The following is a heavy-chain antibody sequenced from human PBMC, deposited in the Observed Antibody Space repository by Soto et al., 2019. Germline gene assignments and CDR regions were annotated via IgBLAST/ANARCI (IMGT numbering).Heavy chain of an antibody. CDR3: AGYNWNYYFDP. CDR1: GGSVRDGSYY. CDR2: IYHSGST. Sequence: SETLSLTCTVSGGSVRDGSYYWAWLRQPPGKGLEWIGHIYHSGSTSYNPSLKSRVTISIDTSKSQFSLNLNSMTAADTAVYYCAGYNWNYYFDPWGQGTLVTVS. J-gene: IGHJ5*02. V-gene: IGHV4-61*01. D-gene: IGHD1-7*01.